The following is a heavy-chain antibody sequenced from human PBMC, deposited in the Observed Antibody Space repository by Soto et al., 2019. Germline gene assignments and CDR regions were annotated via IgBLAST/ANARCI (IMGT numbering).Heavy chain of an antibody. CDR3: ARGRGLYNSGRSQLDS. D-gene: IGHD1-26*01. CDR2: IIPRFGTT. V-gene: IGHV1-69*13. Sequence: SVKVSCKASGDSFSKYTVNWVRQAPRQGLEWMGGIIPRFGTTNYAPTLQDRVTITADESMNTVYMELSSLRSEDTALYYCARGRGLYNSGRSQLDSWGQGTLVTV. CDR1: GDSFSKYT. J-gene: IGHJ4*02.